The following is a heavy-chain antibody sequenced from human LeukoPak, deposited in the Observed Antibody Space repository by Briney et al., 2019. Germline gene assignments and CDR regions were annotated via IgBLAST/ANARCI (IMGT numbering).Heavy chain of an antibody. D-gene: IGHD2-21*01. Sequence: GGSLRLSCAASGFTFSGFGIHWVRQTSGKGLEWVGRIRSKANNYATTYDASVRGRFTISRDDSKNTAYLQMNSLKTEDTAVYYCTRVHMGNWGQGTLVTVSS. CDR1: GFTFSGFG. CDR2: IRSKANNYAT. CDR3: TRVHMGN. J-gene: IGHJ4*02. V-gene: IGHV3-73*01.